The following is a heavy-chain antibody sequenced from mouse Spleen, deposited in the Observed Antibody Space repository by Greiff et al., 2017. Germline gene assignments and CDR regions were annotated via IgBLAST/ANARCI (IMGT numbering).Heavy chain of an antibody. CDR1: GFNIKDDY. Sequence: VQLQQSGAELVRPGASVKLSCTASGFNIKDDYMHWVKQRPEQGLEWIGWIDPENGDTEYASKFQGKATITADSSSNTAYLQLSSLTSEDTAVYYCTPNWDDAMDYWGQGTSVTVSS. J-gene: IGHJ4*01. V-gene: IGHV14-4*01. CDR3: TPNWDDAMDY. D-gene: IGHD4-1*02. CDR2: IDPENGDT.